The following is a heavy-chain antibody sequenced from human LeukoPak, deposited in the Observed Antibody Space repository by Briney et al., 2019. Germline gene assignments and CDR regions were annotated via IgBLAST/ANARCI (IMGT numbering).Heavy chain of an antibody. Sequence: PLETLSLTCTVSGGSISSSSYWGWIRHAPGKGLEWIGSIYYSGSTYYNPSLKSRVTISVDTSKNQFSLKLSSVTAADTAVYYSATQKGITIIVVVSQYMDVWGKGTTVTVSS. CDR3: ATQKGITIIVVVSQYMDV. CDR2: IYYSGST. D-gene: IGHD3-22*01. CDR1: GGSISSSSY. V-gene: IGHV4-39*01. J-gene: IGHJ6*03.